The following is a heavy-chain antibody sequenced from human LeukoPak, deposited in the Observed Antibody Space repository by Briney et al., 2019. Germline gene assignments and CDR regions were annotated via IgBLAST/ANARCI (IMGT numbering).Heavy chain of an antibody. D-gene: IGHD5-12*01. J-gene: IGHJ4*02. Sequence: GGSLRLSCAASGFTFSSYGMHWVRQAPGKGLEWVSFIRYDGSNEYYADSVRGRFTISRDNSKNTLYLQMNSLRAEDTALYYCARGKGYSGYEIFDYWGQGTLVTVSS. V-gene: IGHV3-30*02. CDR3: ARGKGYSGYEIFDY. CDR1: GFTFSSYG. CDR2: IRYDGSNE.